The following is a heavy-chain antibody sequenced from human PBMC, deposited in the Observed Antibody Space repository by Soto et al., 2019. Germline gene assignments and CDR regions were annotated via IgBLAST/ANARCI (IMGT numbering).Heavy chain of an antibody. Sequence: SETLSLTCTVSGGSISSYYWSWIRQPPGKGLEWIGYIYYSGSTNYNPSLKSRVTISVDTSKNHFSLKLTSVTAADTAVYYCARESVTMVRGIINQYYYYMDVWGKGTTVTVSS. J-gene: IGHJ6*03. D-gene: IGHD3-10*01. CDR2: IYYSGST. CDR3: ARESVTMVRGIINQYYYYMDV. CDR1: GGSISSYY. V-gene: IGHV4-59*01.